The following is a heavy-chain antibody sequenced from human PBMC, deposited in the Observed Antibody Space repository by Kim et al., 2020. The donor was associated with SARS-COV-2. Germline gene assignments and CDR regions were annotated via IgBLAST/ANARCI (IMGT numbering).Heavy chain of an antibody. V-gene: IGHV3-73*01. J-gene: IGHJ6*02. Sequence: GGSLRLSCAASGFTFSGSSMHWVRQASGKGLEWVGRIRSKANSYATAYAASVKGRFTISRDDSKNTAYLQMNSLKTEDTAVYYCTLEHYDVWSGYLVYGMDVWGQGTTVTVSS. CDR2: IRSKANSYAT. CDR1: GFTFSGSS. D-gene: IGHD3-3*01. CDR3: TLEHYDVWSGYLVYGMDV.